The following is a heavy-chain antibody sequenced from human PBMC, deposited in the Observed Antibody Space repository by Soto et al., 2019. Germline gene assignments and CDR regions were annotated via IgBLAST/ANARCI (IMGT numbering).Heavy chain of an antibody. V-gene: IGHV3-30-3*01. CDR1: GFTFSSYA. CDR3: ASDKGSGWYHDAFDI. CDR2: ISYDGSNK. Sequence: QVQLVESGGGVVQPGRSLRLSCAASGFTFSSYAMHWVRQAPGKGLEWVVVISYDGSNKYYADSVKGRFTISRDNSKNTLYLQMNSLRAEDTAVYYCASDKGSGWYHDAFDIWGQGTMVTVSS. D-gene: IGHD6-19*01. J-gene: IGHJ3*02.